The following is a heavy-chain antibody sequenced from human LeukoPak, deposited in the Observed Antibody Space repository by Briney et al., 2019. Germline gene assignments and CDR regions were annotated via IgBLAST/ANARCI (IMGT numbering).Heavy chain of an antibody. Sequence: ASVKVSCKASGYTFTNYFMHWVRQAPGQGLEWMGVINPSGGGTTYAQRFQGRVTMTRDTSTSSVHMELSSLRSEDTAVYYCARGQNKCLGHWGQGTLVTVSS. CDR3: ARGQNKCLGH. J-gene: IGHJ4*02. D-gene: IGHD2/OR15-2a*01. CDR2: INPSGGGT. CDR1: GYTFTNYF. V-gene: IGHV1-46*01.